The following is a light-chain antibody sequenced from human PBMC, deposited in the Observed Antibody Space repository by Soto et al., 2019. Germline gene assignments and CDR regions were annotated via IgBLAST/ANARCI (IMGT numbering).Light chain of an antibody. Sequence: EIALTQSPGTLSLSPGYRATVSCRASQSVSNNYLAWYQQKPGQAPRLLIYGASNRATGIPDRFSGSGSGTDFTLTISRLEPEDFAVYYCQQYGSSGTFGKGTKVDIK. CDR1: QSVSNNY. J-gene: IGKJ1*01. CDR3: QQYGSSGT. V-gene: IGKV3-20*01. CDR2: GAS.